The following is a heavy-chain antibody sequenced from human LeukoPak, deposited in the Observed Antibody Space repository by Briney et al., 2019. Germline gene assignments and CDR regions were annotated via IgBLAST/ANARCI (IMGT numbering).Heavy chain of an antibody. D-gene: IGHD3-22*01. CDR3: ARRQASSGLLY. Sequence: PSETLSLTCTVSGGSISSSSYYWGWIRQPPGKGLEWIGSIYYSGSTYYNPSLKSRVTISVDTSKNQFSLKLSSVTAADTAVYYCARRQASSGLLYWGQGTLVTVSS. V-gene: IGHV4-39*01. CDR2: IYYSGST. J-gene: IGHJ4*02. CDR1: GGSISSSSYY.